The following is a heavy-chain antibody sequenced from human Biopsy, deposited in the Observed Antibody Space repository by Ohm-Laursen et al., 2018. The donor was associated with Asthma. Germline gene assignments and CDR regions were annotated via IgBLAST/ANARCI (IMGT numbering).Heavy chain of an antibody. CDR1: GGTFSNFA. CDR3: ARCQVGYSSGWSLLLKKIYYSGMDV. J-gene: IGHJ6*02. D-gene: IGHD6-19*01. V-gene: IGHV1-69*13. CDR2: IMTVFGTT. Sequence: GASVKVSCKAPGGTFSNFAISWARQAPGQGLEWLGGIMTVFGTTNYAQKFQGRVTITADESTSTAYMEVTSLRSEDTAIYYCARCQVGYSSGWSLLLKKIYYSGMDVWGQGNAVTVSS.